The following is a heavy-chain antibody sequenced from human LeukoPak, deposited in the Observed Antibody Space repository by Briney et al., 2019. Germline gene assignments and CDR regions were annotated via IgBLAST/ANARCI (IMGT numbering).Heavy chain of an antibody. J-gene: IGHJ5*02. D-gene: IGHD6-13*01. CDR1: GYTFTGYY. CDR3: AREGQQLVIGWFDP. CDR2: INPNSGGT. V-gene: IGHV1-2*02. Sequence: GASVKVSSKASGYTFTGYYMHWVRQAPGQGLEWMGWINPNSGGTNYAQKFQGRVTMTRDTSISTAYMELSRLRSDDTAVYYCAREGQQLVIGWFDPWGQGTLVTVSS.